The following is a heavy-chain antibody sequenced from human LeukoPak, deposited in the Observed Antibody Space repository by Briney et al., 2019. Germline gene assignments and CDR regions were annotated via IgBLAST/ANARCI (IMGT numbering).Heavy chain of an antibody. J-gene: IGHJ4*02. Sequence: APGEVSCKVSGYTPTELSMHWGRQAPGKRLGWRGGFYPEDGETIYAQKFQGRVTMTEDTSTDTAYMELSSLRSEDTAVYYCATRIAAAGSQEYYFDYWGQGTLVTVSS. CDR1: GYTPTELS. V-gene: IGHV1-24*01. CDR2: FYPEDGET. CDR3: ATRIAAAGSQEYYFDY. D-gene: IGHD6-13*01.